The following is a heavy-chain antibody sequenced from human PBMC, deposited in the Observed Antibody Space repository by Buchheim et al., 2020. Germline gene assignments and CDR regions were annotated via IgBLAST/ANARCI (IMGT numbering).Heavy chain of an antibody. CDR3: ARGVSSYCSGGSCRHFPPYYYYYGMDV. Sequence: QVQLQQWGAGLLKPSETLSLTCAVYGGSFSGYYWSWIRQPPGKGLEWIGEINHSGSTNYNPSLKSRVTISVDTSKNQFSLKLSSVTAADTAVYYCARGVSSYCSGGSCRHFPPYYYYYGMDVWGQGTT. CDR1: GGSFSGYY. CDR2: INHSGST. J-gene: IGHJ6*02. D-gene: IGHD2-15*01. V-gene: IGHV4-34*01.